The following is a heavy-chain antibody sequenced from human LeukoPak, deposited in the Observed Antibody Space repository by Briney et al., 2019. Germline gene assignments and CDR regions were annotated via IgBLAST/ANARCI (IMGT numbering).Heavy chain of an antibody. D-gene: IGHD3-9*01. CDR2: ISSSSSYI. J-gene: IGHJ6*02. CDR1: GFTFSSDS. V-gene: IGHV3-21*01. CDR3: ARGDILTGGGGYYYYGMDV. Sequence: GGSLRLSCAASGFTFSSDSMNWVRQAPGKGLEWVSSISSSSSYIYYADSVKGRFTISRDNAKNSLYLQMNSLRAEDTAVYYCARGDILTGGGGYYYYGMDVWGQGTTVTVSS.